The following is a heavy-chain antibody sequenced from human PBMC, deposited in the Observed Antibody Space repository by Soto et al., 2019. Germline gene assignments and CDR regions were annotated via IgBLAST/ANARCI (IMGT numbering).Heavy chain of an antibody. J-gene: IGHJ4*02. CDR3: AHMAPFMDRGLV. CDR2: VYWDGDK. CDR1: GFSLSTRGVG. Sequence: QITLKESGPTLVKPTQTLTLTCTFSGFSLSTRGVGVGWIRQSPGKALEWLALVYWDGDKRYSSSLKSRLTITKDTSKNQVVLTMTNMAPVDTATYFCAHMAPFMDRGLVWGQGTLVTVSS. V-gene: IGHV2-5*02. D-gene: IGHD3-10*01.